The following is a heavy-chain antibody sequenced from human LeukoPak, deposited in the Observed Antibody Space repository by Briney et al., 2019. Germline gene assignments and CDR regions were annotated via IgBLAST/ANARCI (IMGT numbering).Heavy chain of an antibody. CDR1: GFTFSSYA. J-gene: IGHJ5*02. CDR2: INRDGSQK. V-gene: IGHV3-7*01. Sequence: GGSLRLSCAASGFTFSSYAMSWVRQAPGKGLEWVANINRDGSQKNHVDSVKGRFTISRDNAKNTLYLQMNSLRAEDTAVYYCARDYLGWFDPWGQGTLVTVSS. CDR3: ARDYLGWFDP.